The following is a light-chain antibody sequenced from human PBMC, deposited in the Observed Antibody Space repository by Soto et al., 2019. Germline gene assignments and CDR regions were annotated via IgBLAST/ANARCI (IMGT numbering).Light chain of an antibody. CDR2: GAS. Sequence: EIVLTQSPGTLSLSPGERATLSCRASHSVTSNYLAWYQQKPGQPPRLLIYGASSRATGIPDRFSGSGSGTDFTLTISSLQAEDVAVYYCQQYYIVPVTFGQGTKLEIK. CDR1: HSVTSNY. V-gene: IGKV3-20*01. J-gene: IGKJ2*01. CDR3: QQYYIVPVT.